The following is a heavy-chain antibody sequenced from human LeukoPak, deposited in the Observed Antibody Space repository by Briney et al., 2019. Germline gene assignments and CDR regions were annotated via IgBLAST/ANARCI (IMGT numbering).Heavy chain of an antibody. D-gene: IGHD4-17*01. V-gene: IGHV4-4*02. CDR1: GGSISSSNW. Sequence: PSGTLSLTCAVSGGSISSSNWWSWVRQPPGKGPEWIGSMYYIGSTYYNPSLKSRVTISVDASKNQFSLKLSSVTAADTAVYYCARVPTVTFFDYWGQGTLVTVSS. CDR3: ARVPTVTFFDY. CDR2: MYYIGST. J-gene: IGHJ4*02.